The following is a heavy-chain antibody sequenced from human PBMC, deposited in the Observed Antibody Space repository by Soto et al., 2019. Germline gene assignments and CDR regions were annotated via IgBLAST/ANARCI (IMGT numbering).Heavy chain of an antibody. CDR3: ARVDNDAFDI. D-gene: IGHD2-2*03. Sequence: PGGYLKLSCVASGFSLSDYAENWVRQAPGKGLEWVSFISRDSRNIYYADSVKCRFTISRDNAKNSLYLQMNSLRAEDTAVYYCARVDNDAFDIWGQGTMVTVSS. CDR1: GFSLSDYA. J-gene: IGHJ3*02. CDR2: ISRDSRNI. V-gene: IGHV3-21*01.